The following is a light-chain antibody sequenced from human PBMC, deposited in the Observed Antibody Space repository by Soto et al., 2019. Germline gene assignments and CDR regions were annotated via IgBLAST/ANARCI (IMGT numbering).Light chain of an antibody. CDR1: SSNIGAGYD. CDR2: GNS. Sequence: QLVLTQPPSVSGAPGQRVTISCTGSSSNIGAGYDVHWYQQLPGTAPKLLIYGNSNRPSGVPDQFSDSKSGTSASLAITGRRAAEEADYYCPSYASSLSGSVFGGGTKLTVL. J-gene: IGLJ3*02. V-gene: IGLV1-40*01. CDR3: PSYASSLSGSV.